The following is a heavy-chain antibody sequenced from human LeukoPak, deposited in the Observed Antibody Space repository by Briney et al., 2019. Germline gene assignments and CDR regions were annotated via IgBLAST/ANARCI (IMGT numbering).Heavy chain of an antibody. Sequence: SSETLSLTCTVSGGSICSYYWSWIRQPPWKGLEWIGYIYYSGSINYNPSLKSRVTISVDTSKNQFSLKLSSVTAADTAVYYCARDFRYGMDVWGQGTTVTVSS. V-gene: IGHV4-59*01. CDR2: IYYSGSI. CDR3: ARDFRYGMDV. J-gene: IGHJ6*02. CDR1: GGSICSYY.